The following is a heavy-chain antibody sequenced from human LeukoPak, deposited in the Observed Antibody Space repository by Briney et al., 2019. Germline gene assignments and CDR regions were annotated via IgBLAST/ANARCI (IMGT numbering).Heavy chain of an antibody. CDR2: IYHSGST. CDR3: ARTVLLWFGTYYYYYMDV. J-gene: IGHJ6*03. CDR1: GYSISSGYY. Sequence: PSETLSLTCAVSGYSISSGYYWGWIRQPPGKGLEWIGSIYHSGSTYYNPSLKSRVTISVDTSKNHFSLKLSSVTAADTAVYYCARTVLLWFGTYYYYYMDVWGKGTTVTVSS. V-gene: IGHV4-38-2*01. D-gene: IGHD3-10*01.